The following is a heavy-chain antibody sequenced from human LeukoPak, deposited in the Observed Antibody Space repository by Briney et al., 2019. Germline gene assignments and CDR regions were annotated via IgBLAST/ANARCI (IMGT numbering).Heavy chain of an antibody. CDR1: GFTFSSYS. V-gene: IGHV3-21*01. J-gene: IGHJ4*02. CDR3: ARDRSILLWFGELLDY. D-gene: IGHD3-10*01. Sequence: GGSLRLSCAASGFTFSSYSMNWVRQAPGKGLEWVSSISSSSSYIYYADSVKGRFTISRDNSKNTLYLQMNSLRAEDTAVYYCARDRSILLWFGELLDYWGQGTLVTVSS. CDR2: ISSSSSYI.